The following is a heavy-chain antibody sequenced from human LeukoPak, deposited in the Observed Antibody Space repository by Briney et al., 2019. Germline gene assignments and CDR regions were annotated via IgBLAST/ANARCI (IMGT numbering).Heavy chain of an antibody. CDR2: IYYSGST. D-gene: IGHD6-13*01. CDR1: GGSISSSSYY. CDR3: ARDSYSSSWSRGEFDP. V-gene: IGHV4-39*07. Sequence: SETLSLTCTVSGGSISSSSYYWGWIRQPPGKGLEWIGSIYYSGSTYYNPSLKSRVTISVDTSKNQFSLKLSSVTAADTAVYYCARDSYSSSWSRGEFDPWGQGTLVTVSS. J-gene: IGHJ5*02.